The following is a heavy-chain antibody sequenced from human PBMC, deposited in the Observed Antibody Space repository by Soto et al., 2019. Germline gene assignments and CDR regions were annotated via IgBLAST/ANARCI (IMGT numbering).Heavy chain of an antibody. CDR1: VVSISIYD. V-gene: IGHV4-59*01. D-gene: IGHD3-10*01. Sequence: SETLSLTCTVSVVSISIYDWSWIRQHRGKGLEWVGYIYYSGSTNCDPSLKSRVTISVDTSKNQFSLKLSSVTAADTAVYYCARVKDGSVSYYTPWEKDYYDGMDVLLQGTTVTVSS. J-gene: IGHJ6*01. CDR3: ARVKDGSVSYYTPWEKDYYDGMDV. CDR2: IYYSGST.